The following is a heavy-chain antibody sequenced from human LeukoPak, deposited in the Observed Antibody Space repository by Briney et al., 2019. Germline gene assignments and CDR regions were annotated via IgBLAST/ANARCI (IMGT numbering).Heavy chain of an antibody. J-gene: IGHJ4*02. CDR1: GFTFSSYS. D-gene: IGHD3-10*01. V-gene: IGHV3-21*04. CDR2: ISSSSSYI. Sequence: GGSLRLSCAASGFTFSSYSMNWVRQAPGKGLEWVSSISSSSSYIYYADSAKGRFTISRDNSKNTLYLQMNSLRAEDTAVYYCAGRGSGSYFDYWGQGTLVTVSS. CDR3: AGRGSGSYFDY.